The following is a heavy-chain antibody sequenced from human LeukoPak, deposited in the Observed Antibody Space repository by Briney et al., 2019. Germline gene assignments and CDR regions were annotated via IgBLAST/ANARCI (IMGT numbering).Heavy chain of an antibody. CDR3: AKHNGDWGLDY. V-gene: IGHV3-23*01. Sequence: GGSLRLSCAASGFTFSSYAMSWVRRAPGKGLDWVSGISGSYADSVKGRFTISRDNSKNTLYLQMNSLRAEDTAVYYCAKHNGDWGLDYWGQGTLVTVSS. CDR1: GFTFSSYA. D-gene: IGHD4-17*01. J-gene: IGHJ4*02. CDR2: ISG.